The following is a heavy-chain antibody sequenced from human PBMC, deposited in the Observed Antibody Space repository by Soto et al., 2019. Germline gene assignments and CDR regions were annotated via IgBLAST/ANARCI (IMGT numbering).Heavy chain of an antibody. D-gene: IGHD2-2*01. V-gene: IGHV3-23*01. CDR3: AKDRAVDIVVVPAAVYNWFDP. CDR2: ISGSGGST. CDR1: GFTFSSYS. Sequence: EVQLLESGGGLVQPGGSLRLSCAASGFTFSSYSMSWVRQAPGKGLEWVSAISGSGGSTYYADSVKGRFTISRDNSKNTLYLQMNSLRVEDTAVYYCAKDRAVDIVVVPAAVYNWFDPWGQGTLVPGSS. J-gene: IGHJ5*02.